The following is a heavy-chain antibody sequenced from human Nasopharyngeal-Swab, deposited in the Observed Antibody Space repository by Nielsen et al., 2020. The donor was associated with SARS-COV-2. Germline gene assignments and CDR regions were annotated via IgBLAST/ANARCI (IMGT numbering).Heavy chain of an antibody. Sequence: ETLSLTCAASGLSFSEFWMYWVRQAPGKGLEWVASINKDGSEKYYGDSVRGRFTTSRDNAENSLSLQMNSLRGEDTAVYYCARDRGYYAFDYWGQGTLVTVSS. CDR1: GLSFSEFW. CDR3: ARDRGYYAFDY. J-gene: IGHJ4*02. V-gene: IGHV3-7*01. CDR2: INKDGSEK. D-gene: IGHD5-12*01.